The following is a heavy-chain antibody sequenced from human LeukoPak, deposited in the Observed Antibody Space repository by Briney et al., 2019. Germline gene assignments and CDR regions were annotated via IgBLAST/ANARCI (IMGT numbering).Heavy chain of an antibody. J-gene: IGHJ4*02. CDR1: GGSINSYY. CDR2: IYNSGST. CDR3: ARGTVEMATISDY. V-gene: IGHV4-59*01. Sequence: SETLSLTCTVSGGSINSYYWSWIRQPPGKGLEWIGYIYNSGSTNYNPSLKSRVAISVDTSKNQFSLKLSSVTAADTAVYYCARGTVEMATISDYWGQGTLVTVSS. D-gene: IGHD5-24*01.